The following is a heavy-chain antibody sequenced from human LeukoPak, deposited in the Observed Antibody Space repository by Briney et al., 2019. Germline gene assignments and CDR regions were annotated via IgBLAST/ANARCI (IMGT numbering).Heavy chain of an antibody. CDR1: GFTFTDSA. CDR2: IRSKTNDYAT. D-gene: IGHD3-3*01. V-gene: IGHV3-73*01. Sequence: GGSLRLSCAASGFTFTDSAMHWVRQASGKGLEWVGRIRSKTNDYATAYTASMKGRFTISRDDSKNMAYLQMNSLKTEDTAVYYCTNSFSDFWVDSWGRGTLVTVSS. J-gene: IGHJ4*02. CDR3: TNSFSDFWVDS.